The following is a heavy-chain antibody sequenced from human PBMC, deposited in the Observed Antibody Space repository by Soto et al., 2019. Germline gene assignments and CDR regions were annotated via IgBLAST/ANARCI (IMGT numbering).Heavy chain of an antibody. J-gene: IGHJ5*02. V-gene: IGHV1-46*01. CDR2: INPHGGST. Sequence: ASVKVSCKAPADTFTSYYIHGVRQAPGHGLEWMGRINPHGGSTRFAQTVQVRITMTRDTSTRTVYMDRTGLTSEDTAIYYCARSSAGVFGIIIEGSHGLAPWGQGSLVTVSS. D-gene: IGHD1-26*01. CDR1: ADTFTSYY. CDR3: ARSSAGVFGIIIEGSHGLAP.